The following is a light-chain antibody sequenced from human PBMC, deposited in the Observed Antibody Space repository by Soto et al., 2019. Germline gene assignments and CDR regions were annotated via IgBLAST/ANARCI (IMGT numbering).Light chain of an antibody. J-gene: IGLJ1*01. V-gene: IGLV2-11*01. Sequence: QSALTQPRSVSGSPGQSVTISCTGTNSDVGGYNFVSWYQQLPGKAPKLMISAVSQRPSGVPDRFSGSKSGNTASLTISGLQADDEADYFCCSYTGSSTSYVFGSGTKLTVL. CDR1: NSDVGGYNF. CDR2: AVS. CDR3: CSYTGSSTSYV.